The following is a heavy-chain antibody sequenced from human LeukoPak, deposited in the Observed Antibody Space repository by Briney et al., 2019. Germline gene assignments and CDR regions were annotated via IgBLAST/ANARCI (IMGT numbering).Heavy chain of an antibody. D-gene: IGHD3-10*01. Sequence: GGSLRLSCAASGFTFSSYWMHWVRQAPGKGLVWVSQIKSDGSSTTYADSVKGRFTISRDNSKNTLYLQMSSLRAEDTAVYYCVRGFTYYYGSGSYVDYWGQGTLVTVSS. V-gene: IGHV3-74*01. CDR3: VRGFTYYYGSGSYVDY. CDR1: GFTFSSYW. J-gene: IGHJ4*02. CDR2: IKSDGSST.